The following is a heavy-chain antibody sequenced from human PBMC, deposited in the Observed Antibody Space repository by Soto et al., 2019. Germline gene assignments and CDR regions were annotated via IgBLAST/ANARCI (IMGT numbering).Heavy chain of an antibody. V-gene: IGHV3-23*01. CDR1: GGTFSSYA. J-gene: IGHJ4*02. D-gene: IGHD1-1*01. CDR2: ISGSGGST. Sequence: GASVKVSCKASGGTFSSYAMSWVRQAPGKGLEWVSAISGSGGSTYYADSVKGRFTISRDNSKNTLYLQMNSLRAEDTAVYYCAKDGIGYWGQGTLVTVSS. CDR3: AKDGIGY.